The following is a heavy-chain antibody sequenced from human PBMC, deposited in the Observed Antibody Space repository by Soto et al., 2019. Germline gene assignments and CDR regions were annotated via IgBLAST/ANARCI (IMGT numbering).Heavy chain of an antibody. D-gene: IGHD1-7*01. CDR2: IIPISGTA. Sequence: SVKVSCRASGGTFSSYAISWVRQAPGQGLEWMGGIIPISGTANYAQKFQGRVTITADKSTTTAYMELSSLRSEDTAVYYCARDQVTWNYRTYSFGIDVCGQGTTVTVSS. J-gene: IGHJ6*02. CDR1: GGTFSSYA. V-gene: IGHV1-69*06. CDR3: ARDQVTWNYRTYSFGIDV.